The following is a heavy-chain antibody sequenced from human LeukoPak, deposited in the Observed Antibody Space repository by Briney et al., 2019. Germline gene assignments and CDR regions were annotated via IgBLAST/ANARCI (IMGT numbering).Heavy chain of an antibody. CDR2: ISYDGSNK. CDR1: GFTFSSYA. CDR3: ARDKGPADY. J-gene: IGHJ4*02. Sequence: GRSLRLSCAASGFTFSSYAMHWVRQAPGKGLEWVAVISYDGSNKYYADSVKGRFTISSDNAKNLLYLQMNSLRAEDTAVYYCARDKGPADYWGQGTLVTVSS. V-gene: IGHV3-30-3*01.